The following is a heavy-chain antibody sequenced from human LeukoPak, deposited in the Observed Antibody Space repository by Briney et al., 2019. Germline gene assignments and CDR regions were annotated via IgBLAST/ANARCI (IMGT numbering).Heavy chain of an antibody. D-gene: IGHD1-26*01. Sequence: SETLSLTCTVSGGSISISKYYWGWIRQPPGRGLEWIGSISYSGTYYNPSLKSRLTISVDTSKNHFSLNLRSVTAADTAVYYCARRTSNPVGAIDYWGQGTLVIVSS. CDR3: ARRTSNPVGAIDY. CDR1: GGSISISKYY. CDR2: ISYSGT. V-gene: IGHV4-39*01. J-gene: IGHJ4*02.